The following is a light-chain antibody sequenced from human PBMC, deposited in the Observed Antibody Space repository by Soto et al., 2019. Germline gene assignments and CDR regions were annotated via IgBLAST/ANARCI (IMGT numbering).Light chain of an antibody. V-gene: IGKV1-17*02. CDR2: AAS. J-gene: IGKJ1*01. CDR3: LQHHSHPPWT. CDR1: QAIGNV. Sequence: DIKMTLSPPALFAAEGARVPITCRSSQAIGNVLNCYHQKPGKAPKGLIYAASSFQSGVPSRFSGSGFETEFTLTISDLQPEDFATYYCLQHHSHPPWTFGHGTKVEIK.